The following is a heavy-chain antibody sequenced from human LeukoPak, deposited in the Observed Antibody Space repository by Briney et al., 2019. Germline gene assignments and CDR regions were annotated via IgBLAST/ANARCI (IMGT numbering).Heavy chain of an antibody. V-gene: IGHV4-34*01. D-gene: IGHD5-24*01. CDR3: ARVAQGRWLQLSAYYYYYYYMDV. J-gene: IGHJ6*03. CDR1: GGSFSGYY. CDR2: INNRGST. Sequence: PSETLSLTCAVYGGSFSGYYWSWIRQPPGKGLEWSGEINNRGSTNYNPSLKSRVTISVDTSKNQFSLKLSSVTAADTAVYYCARVAQGRWLQLSAYYYYYYYMDVWGKGTTVTVSS.